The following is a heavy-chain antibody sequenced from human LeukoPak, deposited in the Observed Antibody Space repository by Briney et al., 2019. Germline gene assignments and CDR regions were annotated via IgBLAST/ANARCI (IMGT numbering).Heavy chain of an antibody. J-gene: IGHJ4*02. CDR2: ISGGSGTA. CDR3: ARDRDYGDYRPVSFDY. Sequence: PGGSLRLSCVASGFTFRTYEMNWVRQAPGGGLEWVSFISGGSGTAYYADSVKGRFTIPRDNAKSSLYLQMNSLRVEDTAVYYCARDRDYGDYRPVSFDYWGRGTLVTVSS. V-gene: IGHV3-48*03. CDR1: GFTFRTYE. D-gene: IGHD4-17*01.